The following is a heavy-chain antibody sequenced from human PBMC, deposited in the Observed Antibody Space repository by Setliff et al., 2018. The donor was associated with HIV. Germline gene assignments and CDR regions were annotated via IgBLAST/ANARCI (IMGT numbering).Heavy chain of an antibody. J-gene: IGHJ4*02. CDR2: IYYSGST. CDR1: GGSISSYY. Sequence: SETLSLTCTVSGGSISSYYWNWIRQPPGKGLEWIGYIYYSGSTNYNPSLKSRVTISVDTSKNQFSLKLTSVTAADTAVYYCARATATWLVDNWGQGTLVTVSS. CDR3: ARATATWLVDN. D-gene: IGHD2-15*01. V-gene: IGHV4-59*01.